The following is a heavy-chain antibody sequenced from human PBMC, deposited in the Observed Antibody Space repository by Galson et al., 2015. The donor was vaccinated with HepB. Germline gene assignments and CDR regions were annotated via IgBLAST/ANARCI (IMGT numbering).Heavy chain of an antibody. CDR2: IYPGDSDT. J-gene: IGHJ2*01. CDR3: ARFGQSIFYSSGYGWGESYFDL. D-gene: IGHD3-22*01. V-gene: IGHV5-51*01. Sequence: QSGAEVKKPGESLKISCKGSGYSFTSYWIGWVRQMPGKGLEWMGIIYPGDSDTRYSPSFQGQVTISADKSISTAYLQWSSLKASDTAMYYCARFGQSIFYSSGYGWGESYFDLWGRGTLVTVSS. CDR1: GYSFTSYW.